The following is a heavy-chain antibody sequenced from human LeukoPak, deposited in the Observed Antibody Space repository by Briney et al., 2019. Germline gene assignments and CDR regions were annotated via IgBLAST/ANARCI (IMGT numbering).Heavy chain of an antibody. Sequence: SETLSLTCTVSGGSISSSSYYWSWIRQPPGKGLEWIGYIYYSGSTNYNPSLKSRVTISVDTSKNQFSLKLSSVTAADTAVYYCARVAGRGYYGMDVWGQGTTVTVSS. J-gene: IGHJ6*02. D-gene: IGHD5-24*01. V-gene: IGHV4-61*01. CDR1: GGSISSSSYY. CDR2: IYYSGST. CDR3: ARVAGRGYYGMDV.